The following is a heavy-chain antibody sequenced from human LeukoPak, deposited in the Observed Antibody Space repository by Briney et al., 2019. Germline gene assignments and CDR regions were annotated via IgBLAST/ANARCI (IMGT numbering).Heavy chain of an antibody. Sequence: GGSLRLSCAASGLTFSSYWMNWVRQAPGKGLEWVSSISSSSYIYYADSVKGRFTISRDNAKNSLYLQMNSLRAEDTAVYYCARDGVAVAGLDYWGQGTLVTVSS. CDR1: GLTFSSYW. D-gene: IGHD6-19*01. CDR3: ARDGVAVAGLDY. V-gene: IGHV3-21*01. J-gene: IGHJ4*02. CDR2: ISSSSYI.